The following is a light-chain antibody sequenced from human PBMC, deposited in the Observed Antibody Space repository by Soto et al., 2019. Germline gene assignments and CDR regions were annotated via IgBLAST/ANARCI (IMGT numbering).Light chain of an antibody. CDR3: CSFAGSYSYV. CDR1: SSNIGSNT. V-gene: IGLV1-44*01. J-gene: IGLJ1*01. CDR2: SNN. Sequence: QSVLTQPPSASGTPGQRVTISCSGSSSNIGSNTVNWYQQLPGTAPKLLIYSNNQRPSGVPDRFSGSKSGTSASLAISGLRAEDEAAYSCCSFAGSYSYVFGSGTKVTVL.